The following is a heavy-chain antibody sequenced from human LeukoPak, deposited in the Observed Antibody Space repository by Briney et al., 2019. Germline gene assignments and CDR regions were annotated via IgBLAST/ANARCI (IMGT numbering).Heavy chain of an antibody. CDR3: ASSNWNYYNY. V-gene: IGHV3-7*05. Sequence: GGSLRLSCAASGLGLSKYWMSWVRQAPGKGLEWVANIKQDGSQKYYVDSVKGRFTISRDNAKNSLYLQMDRLRAEDSAVYDCASSNWNYYNYWGQGTLVTVSS. D-gene: IGHD1-20*01. CDR2: IKQDGSQK. J-gene: IGHJ4*02. CDR1: GLGLSKYW.